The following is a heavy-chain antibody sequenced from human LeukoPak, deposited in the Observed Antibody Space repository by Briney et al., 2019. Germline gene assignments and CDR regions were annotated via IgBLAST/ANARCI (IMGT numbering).Heavy chain of an antibody. CDR2: INTDGSTT. CDR3: ARGAFGAYYMDV. Sequence: GGSLRLSCAASGFTFSSHWMHWARQAPGKGLVWVSRINTDGSTTNYADSEKGRFTISRDSAENTLYLQIDSLRAEDAAVYYCARGAFGAYYMDVWGKGTTVTVSS. V-gene: IGHV3-74*01. J-gene: IGHJ6*03. CDR1: GFTFSSHW. D-gene: IGHD3-16*01.